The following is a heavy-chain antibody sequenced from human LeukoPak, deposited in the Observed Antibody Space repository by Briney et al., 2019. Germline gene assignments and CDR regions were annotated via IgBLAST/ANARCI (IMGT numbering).Heavy chain of an antibody. V-gene: IGHV1-18*01. CDR3: ARGYSYGYRPLGY. Sequence: GASVTVSCKTSGYSFTSYGINWVRQAPGQGLEWMGWISTDNGNTDYAQNLQGRVTMTTDTSTSTAYMELRSLRSDDTAVYYCARGYSYGYRPLGYWGQGTLVTVYS. J-gene: IGHJ4*02. CDR1: GYSFTSYG. D-gene: IGHD5-18*01. CDR2: ISTDNGNT.